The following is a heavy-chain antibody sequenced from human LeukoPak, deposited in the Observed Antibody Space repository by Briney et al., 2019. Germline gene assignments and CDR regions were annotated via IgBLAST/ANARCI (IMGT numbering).Heavy chain of an antibody. CDR1: GYTFTNYG. Sequence: ASVTVSCKSSGYTFTNYGMSWVRQAPGQGLEWMGWISAYNGNTKYAQKLQGRVTMTTDTSTSTAYMELRSLRSDDTAVYYCARDINYYYDSSGYYDYFDYWGQGTLVTVSS. CDR2: ISAYNGNT. V-gene: IGHV1-18*01. J-gene: IGHJ4*02. D-gene: IGHD3-22*01. CDR3: ARDINYYYDSSGYYDYFDY.